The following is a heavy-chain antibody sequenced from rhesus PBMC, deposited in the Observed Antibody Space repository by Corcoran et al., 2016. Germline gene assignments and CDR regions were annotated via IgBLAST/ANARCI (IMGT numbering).Heavy chain of an antibody. CDR3: ARLGTGWAGAF. J-gene: IGHJ4*01. CDR2: IRGTSVST. Sequence: QVQLQESGPGLVKPSETLSLTCAVSGYSISSGDYWGWSRQPPGKGLEHIGYIRGTSVSTGYSPSLKTRVTISKDTSKNQFSLKLSSVTAADTAVYYCARLGTGWAGAFWGQGVLVTVSS. V-gene: IGHV4-99*01. D-gene: IGHD5-24*01. CDR1: GYSISSGDY.